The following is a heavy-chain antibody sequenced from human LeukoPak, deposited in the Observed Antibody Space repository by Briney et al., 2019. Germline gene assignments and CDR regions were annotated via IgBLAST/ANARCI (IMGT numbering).Heavy chain of an antibody. CDR2: IYYSGST. J-gene: IGHJ3*02. D-gene: IGHD2-2*01. CDR3: ARIQLQDAFDI. Sequence: SETLSLTCTVSEGSISSSGYYWGWVRQPPGKGLEWIGSIYYSGSTYYNPSLKSRVTISVDTSKNQFSLQLRSVTAADTAVYYCARIQLQDAFDIWGQGTMVTVSS. CDR1: EGSISSSGYY. V-gene: IGHV4-39*01.